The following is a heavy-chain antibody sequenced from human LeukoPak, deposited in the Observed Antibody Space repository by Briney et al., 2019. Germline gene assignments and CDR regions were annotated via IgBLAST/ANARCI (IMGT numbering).Heavy chain of an antibody. J-gene: IGHJ3*02. Sequence: PSETLSLTCTVSGDSISTSNSYWGWIRQPPGKGLEWIGSIYYSGNTYYNASLKSRVTISVDTSKNQFSLKLSSVTAADTAVYYCARGPDRYQLLSFAFDIWGQGTMVTVSS. D-gene: IGHD2-2*01. CDR3: ARGPDRYQLLSFAFDI. CDR1: GDSISTSNSY. CDR2: IYYSGNT. V-gene: IGHV4-39*01.